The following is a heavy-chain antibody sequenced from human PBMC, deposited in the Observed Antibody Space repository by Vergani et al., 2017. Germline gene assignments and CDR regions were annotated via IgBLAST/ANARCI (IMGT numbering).Heavy chain of an antibody. J-gene: IGHJ6*03. Sequence: QVQLQESGPGLVKPSETLSLTCTVSGGSISSYYWSWIRQPPGKGLEWIGYIYTSGSTNYNPSLKSRVTISVDTSKNQFSLKLSSVTAADTAVYYCARDVPAAMHSYYYMDVWGKGTTVTVSS. V-gene: IGHV4-59*01. CDR1: GGSISSYY. D-gene: IGHD2-2*01. CDR2: IYTSGST. CDR3: ARDVPAAMHSYYYMDV.